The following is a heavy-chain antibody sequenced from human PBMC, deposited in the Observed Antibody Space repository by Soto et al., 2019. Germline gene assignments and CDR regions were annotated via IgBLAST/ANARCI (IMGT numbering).Heavy chain of an antibody. J-gene: IGHJ6*02. CDR1: GFTFSSYG. D-gene: IGHD6-13*01. Sequence: GGSLRLSCAASGFTFSSYGMHWVRQAPGKGLEWVAVIWYDGSNKYYADSVKGRFTISRDNSKNTLYLQMNSLRAEDTAVYYCARDLAAAGTRYYYYYGMDVWGQGTTVTVSS. CDR3: ARDLAAAGTRYYYYYGMDV. CDR2: IWYDGSNK. V-gene: IGHV3-33*01.